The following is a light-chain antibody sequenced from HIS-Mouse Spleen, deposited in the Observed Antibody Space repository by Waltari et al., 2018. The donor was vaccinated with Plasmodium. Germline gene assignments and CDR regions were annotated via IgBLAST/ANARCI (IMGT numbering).Light chain of an antibody. CDR1: QSVSSSY. Sequence: EIVLTQSPGTLSLSPGERATLSCRASQSVSSSYLAWYQQKPGQAPRLLILGAYSRATGIADRFSGSGSGTDFTLTISRLGPEDFAVYYCQQYGSSPITFGQGTRLEIK. CDR3: QQYGSSPIT. J-gene: IGKJ5*01. CDR2: GAY. V-gene: IGKV3-20*01.